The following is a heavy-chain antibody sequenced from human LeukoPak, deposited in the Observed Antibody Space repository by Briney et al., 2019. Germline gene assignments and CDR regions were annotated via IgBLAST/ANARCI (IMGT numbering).Heavy chain of an antibody. CDR1: GGSISSSSYY. CDR3: ARQGLSAAGNFDY. D-gene: IGHD6-13*01. V-gene: IGHV4-39*01. CDR2: IYYSGST. J-gene: IGHJ4*02. Sequence: SETLSLTCTVSGGSISSSSYYWGWIRQPPGKGLEWIGSIYYSGSTYYNPSLKSRVTISVDTSKNQFSLKLSSITAADTAVYFCARQGLSAAGNFDYWGQGTLVTVSS.